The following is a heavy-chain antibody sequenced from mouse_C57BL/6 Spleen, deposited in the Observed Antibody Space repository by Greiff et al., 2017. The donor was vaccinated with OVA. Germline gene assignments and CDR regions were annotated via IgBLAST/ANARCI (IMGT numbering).Heavy chain of an antibody. CDR2: IHPNSGST. Sequence: QVQLQQPGAELVKPGASVKLSCKASGYTFTSYWMHWVKQRPGQGLEWIGMIHPNSGSTNYNEKFKSKATLTVDKSSSTAYMQLSSLTSEDSAVYYCARDGSRNWYFDVWGTGTTVTVSS. CDR3: ARDGSRNWYFDV. J-gene: IGHJ1*03. V-gene: IGHV1-64*01. D-gene: IGHD1-1*01. CDR1: GYTFTSYW.